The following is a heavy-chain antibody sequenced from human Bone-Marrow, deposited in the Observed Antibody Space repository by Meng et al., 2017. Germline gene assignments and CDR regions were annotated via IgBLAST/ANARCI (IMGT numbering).Heavy chain of an antibody. CDR3: AKDAYPMIVVVPDY. J-gene: IGHJ4*02. CDR2: VSDNGDST. D-gene: IGHD3-22*01. Sequence: GGSLRLSCAAPGFTFRNYAMSWVRQAPGKGLQWVSGVSDNGDSTYYADSVKGRFTISRDNSKDTLSLQMNSLRAEDTAIYYCAKDAYPMIVVVPDYWGQGTLVTVSS. V-gene: IGHV3-23*01. CDR1: GFTFRNYA.